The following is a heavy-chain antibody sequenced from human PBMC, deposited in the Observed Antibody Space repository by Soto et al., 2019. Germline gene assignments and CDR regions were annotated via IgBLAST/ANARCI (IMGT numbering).Heavy chain of an antibody. V-gene: IGHV4-30-4*01. Sequence: QVQLQESGPGLVKPSQTLSLTCTVSGGSISSGDYYWSWIRQPPGKGLEWIGYIYYSGSTYYNPSLLRRVTLSVDTSKNQFSLKLSSVTAADTAVYYCARVGGFGATTIDYWGQGTLVTVSS. D-gene: IGHD3-10*01. CDR2: IYYSGST. J-gene: IGHJ4*02. CDR1: GGSISSGDYY. CDR3: ARVGGFGATTIDY.